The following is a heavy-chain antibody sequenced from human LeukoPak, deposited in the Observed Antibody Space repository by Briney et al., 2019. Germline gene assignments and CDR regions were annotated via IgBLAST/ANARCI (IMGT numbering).Heavy chain of an antibody. Sequence: PSETLSLTCTVSGGSIINYYWSWLRQPPGKGLEWIGYIYYDGSTKYNPSLKSRVTISVDTSKNQFSLKLSSVTAADTAVYYCAVGIAAAGDVDYWGQGTLVTVSS. CDR1: GGSIINYY. D-gene: IGHD6-13*01. V-gene: IGHV4-59*01. CDR3: AVGIAAAGDVDY. J-gene: IGHJ4*02. CDR2: IYYDGST.